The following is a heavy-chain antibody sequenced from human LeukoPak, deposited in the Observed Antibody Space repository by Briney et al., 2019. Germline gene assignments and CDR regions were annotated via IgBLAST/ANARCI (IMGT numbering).Heavy chain of an antibody. D-gene: IGHD6-13*01. CDR3: AKSAGFYYYYMDV. Sequence: GGSLRLSCAASGFTVSSNYMSWVRQAPGKGLEWVSAISGSGGTTYYADSVKGRFTFSRDNSKNTLYLQMNSLRAEDTAVYYCAKSAGFYYYYMDVWGKGTTVTVSS. V-gene: IGHV3-23*01. CDR1: GFTVSSNY. CDR2: ISGSGGTT. J-gene: IGHJ6*03.